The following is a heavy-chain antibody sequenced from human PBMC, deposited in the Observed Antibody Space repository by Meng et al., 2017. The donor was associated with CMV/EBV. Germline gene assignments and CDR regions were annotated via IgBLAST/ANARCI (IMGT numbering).Heavy chain of an antibody. J-gene: IGHJ5*02. D-gene: IGHD6-6*01. CDR1: GGSISSYY. CDR3: ARARGYSSSSKNWFDP. CDR2: IYYSGST. Sequence: SETLSLTCTVSGGSISSYYWSWIRKPPGKGLEWIGYIYYSGSTNYNPSLKSRVTISVDTSKNQFSLKLSSVTAADTAVYYCARARGYSSSSKNWFDPWGQGTLVTVSS. V-gene: IGHV4-59*01.